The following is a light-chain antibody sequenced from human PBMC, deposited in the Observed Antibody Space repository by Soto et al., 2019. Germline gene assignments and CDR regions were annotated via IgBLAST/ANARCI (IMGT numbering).Light chain of an antibody. CDR1: QSVSSN. V-gene: IGKV3-15*01. CDR2: STS. Sequence: EIVMTQSPATLSVSPGERATLSCRASQSVSSNLAWYQQKPGQAPRLLIYSTSTRATGIPARFSGSGSGTEFTLTISRLEPEDFAVYYCQQYGSSPRTFGQGTKVDI. J-gene: IGKJ1*01. CDR3: QQYGSSPRT.